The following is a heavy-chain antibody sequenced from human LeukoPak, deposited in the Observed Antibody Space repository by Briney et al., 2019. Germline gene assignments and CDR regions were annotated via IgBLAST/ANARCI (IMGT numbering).Heavy chain of an antibody. Sequence: PGGSLRLSCTASGYTFSSYAMTWVRQAPGEGLEWVSAISGSGANTYYADSVKGRFAASRDNSKDTLYLQMRSLRAEDTAVYYCARGRSGYSPFDAFDIWGHGTWVTVSS. V-gene: IGHV3-23*01. D-gene: IGHD5-18*01. CDR1: GYTFSSYA. J-gene: IGHJ3*02. CDR3: ARGRSGYSPFDAFDI. CDR2: ISGSGANT.